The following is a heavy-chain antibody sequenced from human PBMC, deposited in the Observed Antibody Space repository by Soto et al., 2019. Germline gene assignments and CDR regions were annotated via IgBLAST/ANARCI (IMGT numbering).Heavy chain of an antibody. CDR2: ISYSGSS. Sequence: SETLSLTCTVSGGSISGSSYYWGWIRQPPGKGLEWIGIISYSGSSYYNPSLKSRVTVSVDTSKNQFYLKLDSVTAADTAIYYCARLRSSWYYFDYWGQGTLVTVSS. J-gene: IGHJ4*02. CDR1: GGSISGSSYY. V-gene: IGHV4-39*01. CDR3: ARLRSSWYYFDY. D-gene: IGHD6-13*01.